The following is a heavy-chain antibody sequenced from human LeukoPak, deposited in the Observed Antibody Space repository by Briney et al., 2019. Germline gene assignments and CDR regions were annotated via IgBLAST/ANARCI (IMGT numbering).Heavy chain of an antibody. V-gene: IGHV5-51*01. Sequence: PGGSLKISCKASGYSFTSYWIAWVRQMPGKGLEWMGVIYPDDFDTRYSPSFQGQVTISADKSISTAFLQWSSLKASDTAIYYCARHGKLSASRNWFDPWGQGTLVTVSS. CDR3: ARHGKLSASRNWFDP. J-gene: IGHJ5*02. CDR2: IYPDDFDT. D-gene: IGHD1-26*01. CDR1: GYSFTSYW.